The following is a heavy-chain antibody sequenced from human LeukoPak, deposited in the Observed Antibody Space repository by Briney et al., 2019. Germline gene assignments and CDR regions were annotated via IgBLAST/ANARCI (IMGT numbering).Heavy chain of an antibody. Sequence: GGSPRLSCAASGFTFSSYGMHWVRQAPGKGLEWVAVISYDGSNKYHADSVKGRFTISRDNSKNTLYLQMNSLRAEDTAVYYCAKDRSRIAAAGTHLASWGQGTLVTVSS. CDR1: GFTFSSYG. J-gene: IGHJ4*02. D-gene: IGHD6-13*01. V-gene: IGHV3-30*18. CDR3: AKDRSRIAAAGTHLAS. CDR2: ISYDGSNK.